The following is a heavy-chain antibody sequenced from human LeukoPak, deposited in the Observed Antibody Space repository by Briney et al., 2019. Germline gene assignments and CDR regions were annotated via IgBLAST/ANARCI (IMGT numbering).Heavy chain of an antibody. V-gene: IGHV4-59*01. CDR2: IYYSGST. CDR1: GGSISSYY. CDR3: ARAAIQYFDY. Sequence: SETLSLTCTVSGGSISSYYWSWIRQPPGKGLEWIGYIYYSGSTNYNPSLKSRVTISVDTSKNQFSLKLSSVTAADTAVYYCARAAIQYFDYWGQGTLVTVSS. J-gene: IGHJ4*02.